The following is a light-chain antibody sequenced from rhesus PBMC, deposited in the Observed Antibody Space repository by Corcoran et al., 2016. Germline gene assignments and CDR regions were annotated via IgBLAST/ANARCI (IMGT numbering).Light chain of an antibody. CDR3: QHNYGTPLT. CDR2: KAS. Sequence: DIQMTQSPSSLSASVGDRVTITCRASENVNNYLNWYQQKPGKAHKLLIYKASTLQSGVPSRFSGSGSGTDYTFTISSLQSEDVATYYCQHNYGTPLTFGGGTKVELK. CDR1: ENVNNY. V-gene: IGKV1-74*01. J-gene: IGKJ4*01.